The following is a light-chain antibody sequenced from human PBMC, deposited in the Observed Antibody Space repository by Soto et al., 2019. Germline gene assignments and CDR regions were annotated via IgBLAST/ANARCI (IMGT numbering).Light chain of an antibody. CDR2: GAS. V-gene: IGKV3-20*01. Sequence: EILLTQSPGTLSLSPGERATLSCRASQSVNSNYLAWYQQKPGQAPRLLIYGASSRAPGIPNWLSGSGVGEHFLLTISRLEPEDFAVYYCQHYGTSPWTFGQGTKVEIK. CDR3: QHYGTSPWT. CDR1: QSVNSNY. J-gene: IGKJ1*01.